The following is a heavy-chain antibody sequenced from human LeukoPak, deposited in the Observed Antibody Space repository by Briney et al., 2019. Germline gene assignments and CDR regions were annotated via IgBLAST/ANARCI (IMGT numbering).Heavy chain of an antibody. CDR2: IIPIFGTA. D-gene: IGHD3-3*01. Sequence: ASVKVSCKASGGTFSSYAISWVRQAPGQGLEWMGGIIPIFGTANYAQKFQGRVTMTRDTSISTAYMELSRLRSDDTAVYYCARDKLTITPTSNNWFDPWGQGTLVTVSS. V-gene: IGHV1-69*05. CDR1: GGTFSSYA. J-gene: IGHJ5*02. CDR3: ARDKLTITPTSNNWFDP.